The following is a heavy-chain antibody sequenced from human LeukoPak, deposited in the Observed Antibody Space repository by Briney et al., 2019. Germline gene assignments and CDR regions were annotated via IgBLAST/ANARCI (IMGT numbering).Heavy chain of an antibody. J-gene: IGHJ5*02. V-gene: IGHV3-23*01. Sequence: GGSLRLSCAASGFTFSSYAMSWVRQAPGKGLEWVSAISFSGSNTYYADSVKGRFTISRDNLKNTLYLQLNSLGAEDPAVYFCAKEVKAATIWFDPWGQGTLVTVSS. CDR3: AKEVKAATIWFDP. D-gene: IGHD6-25*01. CDR2: ISFSGSNT. CDR1: GFTFSSYA.